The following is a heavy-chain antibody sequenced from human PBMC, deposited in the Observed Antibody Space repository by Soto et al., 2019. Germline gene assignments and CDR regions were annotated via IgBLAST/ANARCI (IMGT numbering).Heavy chain of an antibody. CDR1: GGSFSGYY. J-gene: IGHJ4*02. Sequence: SETQSLTCAVYGGSFSGYYWSWIRQPPGKGLEWIGEINHSGSTNYNPSLKRRVTISVDTSKNQFSLKLSSVTAADTAVYYCARRDGGVIVSYYFDYWGQGTLVTVSS. CDR3: ARRDGGVIVSYYFDY. CDR2: INHSGST. V-gene: IGHV4-34*01. D-gene: IGHD3-16*02.